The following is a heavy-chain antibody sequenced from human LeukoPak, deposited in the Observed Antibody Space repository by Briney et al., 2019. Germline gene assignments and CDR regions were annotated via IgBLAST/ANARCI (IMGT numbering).Heavy chain of an antibody. J-gene: IGHJ4*02. CDR2: IKQDGSEK. CDR1: GFTFSSYW. Sequence: PGGSLRLSCAASGFTFSSYWMSWVRQAPGKGLEWVANIKQDGSEKYYVDSVKGRFTISRDNAKNSLYLQMNSLRAEDTAVYYCAKDRVGRYGGIDYWGQGTLVTVSS. V-gene: IGHV3-7*01. CDR3: AKDRVGRYGGIDY. D-gene: IGHD4-23*01.